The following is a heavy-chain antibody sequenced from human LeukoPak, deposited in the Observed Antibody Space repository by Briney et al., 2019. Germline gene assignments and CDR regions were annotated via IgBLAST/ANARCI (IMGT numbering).Heavy chain of an antibody. CDR3: ARSWAYYGSPPSAFDI. CDR1: GGTFSSYA. Sequence: ASVKVSCKASGGTFSSYAISWVRQAPGQGLEWMGGIIPIFGTANYAQKFQGRVTITADESTSTAYMELSSLRSEDTAVYYCARSWAYYGSPPSAFDIWGQGTMVTVSS. D-gene: IGHD3-22*01. CDR2: IIPIFGTA. V-gene: IGHV1-69*13. J-gene: IGHJ3*02.